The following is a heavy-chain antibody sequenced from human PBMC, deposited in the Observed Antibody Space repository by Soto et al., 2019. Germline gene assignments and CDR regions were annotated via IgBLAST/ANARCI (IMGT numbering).Heavy chain of an antibody. Sequence: QVHLVQSGPEVKEPGASVRVSCKASGYTFNSAGLAWVRQAPGQGLEWLGWISVDNGDTTYAQKFQGRVTMTTDASTNTAFVYLRGPKYDDTAVLYCATGQSLGYCRSASCYDVVAHWGQGTLVTVSS. CDR3: ATGQSLGYCRSASCYDVVAH. CDR1: GYTFNSAG. D-gene: IGHD2-2*01. J-gene: IGHJ4*02. V-gene: IGHV1-18*01. CDR2: ISVDNGDT.